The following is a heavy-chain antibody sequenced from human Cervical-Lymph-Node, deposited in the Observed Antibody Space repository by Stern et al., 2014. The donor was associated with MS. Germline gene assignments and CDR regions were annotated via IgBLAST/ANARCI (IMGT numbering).Heavy chain of an antibody. CDR1: GFTFSRYG. Sequence: QDQLEESGGGVVQPGTSLRVSCVASGFTFSRYGMHWVRQAPGKGLEWVAVIWYDGNSKYYGASVRGRFTTSRDNSKNTLYLQMNRLSAVDTAVYYCAREGYGGLASYFGMDVWGQGTTVTVSS. CDR3: AREGYGGLASYFGMDV. J-gene: IGHJ6*02. CDR2: IWYDGNSK. V-gene: IGHV3-33*01. D-gene: IGHD3-10*01.